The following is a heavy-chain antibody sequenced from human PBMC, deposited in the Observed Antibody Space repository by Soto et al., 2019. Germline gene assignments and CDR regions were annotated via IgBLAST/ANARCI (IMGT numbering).Heavy chain of an antibody. CDR1: GGTFSSYA. CDR3: ASSPGIATKNWFDP. CDR2: IIPIFGTA. D-gene: IGHD6-13*01. J-gene: IGHJ5*02. V-gene: IGHV1-69*06. Sequence: SVKVSCKASGGTFSSYAISWVRQAPGQGLEWMGGIIPIFGTANYAQKFQGRVTITADKSTSTAYMELSSLRSEDTAVYYCASSPGIATKNWFDPWGQGTLVTVSS.